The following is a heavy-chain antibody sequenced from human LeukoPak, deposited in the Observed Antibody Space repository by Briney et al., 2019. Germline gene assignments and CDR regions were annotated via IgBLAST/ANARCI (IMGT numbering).Heavy chain of an antibody. D-gene: IGHD5-18*01. CDR2: IYYSGST. J-gene: IGHJ4*02. Sequence: PSETLSLTCTVSGGSISSSSYYWGWIRQPPGKGLEWIGSIYYSGSTYYSPSLKSRVTISVDTSKNQFSLKLSSVTAADTAVYYCARDRGYKHWVDYWGQGTLVTVSS. CDR3: ARDRGYKHWVDY. CDR1: GGSISSSSYY. V-gene: IGHV4-39*07.